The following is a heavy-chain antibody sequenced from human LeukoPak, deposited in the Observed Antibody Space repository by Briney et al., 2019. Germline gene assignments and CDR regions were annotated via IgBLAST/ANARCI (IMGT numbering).Heavy chain of an antibody. CDR1: GGNFRNYG. J-gene: IGHJ4*02. CDR3: ATDPNPYSSTSGYFDF. CDR2: MLPIFGAA. D-gene: IGHD6-13*01. Sequence: ASVKVSCKASGGNFRNYGFHWVRQAPGQGLEWMGGMLPIFGAANYAQKFQGRVTITADESSNTASLDLSSLTSEDTAVYYCATDPNPYSSTSGYFDFWGQGTLVTVSS. V-gene: IGHV1-69*13.